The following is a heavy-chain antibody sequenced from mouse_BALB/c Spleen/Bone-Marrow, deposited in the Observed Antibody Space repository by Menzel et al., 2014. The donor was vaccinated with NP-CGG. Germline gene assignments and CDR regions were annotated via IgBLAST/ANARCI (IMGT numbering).Heavy chain of an antibody. CDR3: TREGFRGAGFAY. J-gene: IGHJ3*01. Sequence: QVQLQQSGAELVRPGASVKLSCKALGYTFTDYEMHWVKQTPVHGLEWIGTIHPGSGGAAYNQKFKGKATLTADKSSSTAFIELSSLTSEDSAVYYCTREGFRGAGFAYRGQGTLVTVSA. CDR2: IHPGSGGA. CDR1: GYTFTDYE. V-gene: IGHV1-15*01.